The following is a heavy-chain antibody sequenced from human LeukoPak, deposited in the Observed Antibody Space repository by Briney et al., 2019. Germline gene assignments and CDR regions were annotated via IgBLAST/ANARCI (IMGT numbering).Heavy chain of an antibody. CDR1: GFIFSSYW. CDR2: ISGSGGST. Sequence: PGGSLLLSCAASGFIFSSYWMSGGRPAPGKGVGGVSAISGSGGSTYYASSVQGRFTISRDNSKNTLYLQMNSLRAEDTAVYYCAKFWVAGLKTFDYWGQGTLVTVSS. J-gene: IGHJ4*02. CDR3: AKFWVAGLKTFDY. D-gene: IGHD6-19*01. V-gene: IGHV3-23*01.